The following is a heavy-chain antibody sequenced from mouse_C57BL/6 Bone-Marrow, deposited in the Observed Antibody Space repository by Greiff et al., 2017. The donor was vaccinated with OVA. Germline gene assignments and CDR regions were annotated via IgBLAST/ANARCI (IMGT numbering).Heavy chain of an antibody. D-gene: IGHD1-1*01. J-gene: IGHJ1*03. V-gene: IGHV1-69*01. CDR1: GYTFTSYW. CDR2: IDPSDSYT. Sequence: QVQLQQPGAELVMPGASVKLSCKASGYTFTSYWMHWVKQRPGQGLEWIGEIDPSDSYTNYNQKFKGKSTLPVDKSSSTAYLTLSSLTSEDSALYYCAREATVVDWYFDVWGTGTTVTVSS. CDR3: AREATVVDWYFDV.